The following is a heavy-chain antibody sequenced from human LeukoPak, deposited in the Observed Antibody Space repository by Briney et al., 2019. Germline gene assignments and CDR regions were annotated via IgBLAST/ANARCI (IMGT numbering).Heavy chain of an antibody. Sequence: GGSLRLSCAASGFTFSSYWMNWVRQAPGKGLEWVSSITISSRYIYYADSVKGRFTISRDNAKNPLFLHMNSLRAEDTAVYYCAREDASGSYYRSLDYRGQGSLVTVSS. D-gene: IGHD3-10*01. CDR2: ITISSRYI. J-gene: IGHJ4*02. CDR1: GFTFSSYW. V-gene: IGHV3-21*01. CDR3: AREDASGSYYRSLDY.